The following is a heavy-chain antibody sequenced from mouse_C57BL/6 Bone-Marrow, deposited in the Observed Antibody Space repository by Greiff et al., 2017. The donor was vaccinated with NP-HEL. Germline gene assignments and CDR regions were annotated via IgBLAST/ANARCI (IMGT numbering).Heavy chain of an antibody. Sequence: VQLQQSGPELVKPGASVKISCKASGYSFTSYYIHWVKQRPGQGLEWIGWIYPGSGNTKYNEKFKGKATLTADTSSSTAYMQLSSLTSEDSAVYYCARVEDYDYGFAYWGQGTLVTVSA. CDR1: GYSFTSYY. J-gene: IGHJ3*01. V-gene: IGHV1-66*01. CDR2: IYPGSGNT. D-gene: IGHD2-4*01. CDR3: ARVEDYDYGFAY.